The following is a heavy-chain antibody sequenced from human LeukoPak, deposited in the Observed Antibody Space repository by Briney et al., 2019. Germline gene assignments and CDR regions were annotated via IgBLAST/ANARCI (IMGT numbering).Heavy chain of an antibody. CDR3: ARGPGGAFDF. J-gene: IGHJ3*01. CDR2: ISGSGGST. V-gene: IGHV3-23*01. D-gene: IGHD1-1*01. Sequence: GGSLRLSCAASGFTFSSYGMSWVRQAPGKGLEWVSAISGSGGSTYYADSVKGRFTISRDNAKNSLYLQINTLRAEDTAVYYCARGPGGAFDFWGHGAMVTVSS. CDR1: GFTFSSYG.